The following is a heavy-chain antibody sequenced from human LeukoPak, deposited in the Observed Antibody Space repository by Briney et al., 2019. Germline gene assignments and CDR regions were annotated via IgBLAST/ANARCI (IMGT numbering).Heavy chain of an antibody. CDR3: ARDKGGGYCSSTSCYRDYYYYGMDV. Sequence: PGGSLRLSCAASGFTVSSNYMSWVRQAPGKGLEWVSVIYSGGSTYYADSVKGRFTISRDNSKNTLYLQMDSLRAEDTAVYYCARDKGGGYCSSTSCYRDYYYYGMDVWGQGTTVTVSS. CDR2: IYSGGST. CDR1: GFTVSSNY. J-gene: IGHJ6*02. V-gene: IGHV3-53*01. D-gene: IGHD2-2*01.